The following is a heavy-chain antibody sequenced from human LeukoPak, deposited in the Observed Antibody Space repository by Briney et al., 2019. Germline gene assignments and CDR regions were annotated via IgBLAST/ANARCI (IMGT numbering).Heavy chain of an antibody. CDR3: TGGAAWVTHRSFDN. CDR1: DGSISAYY. CDR2: IFYEGKT. Sequence: SETLSLTCTVSDGSISAYYWSWIRQSPGKGLEWIGYIFYEGKTVYNPSLESRVTFSIGSPNNHFFLRMTSVTAADTAVYYCTGGAAWVTHRSFDNWGPGTLVTVSP. V-gene: IGHV4-59*08. D-gene: IGHD4-23*01. J-gene: IGHJ4*02.